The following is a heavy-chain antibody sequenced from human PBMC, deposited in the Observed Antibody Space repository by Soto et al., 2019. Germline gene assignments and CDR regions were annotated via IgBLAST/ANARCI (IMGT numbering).Heavy chain of an antibody. V-gene: IGHV1-18*01. J-gene: IGHJ6*01. D-gene: IGHD3-16*01. CDR1: GYIFVNYG. CDR3: AMVDNYVTPTPQYV. CDR2: ISPYSGNT. Sequence: QVQLVQSGDEVRKPGSSVKVSCKASGYIFVNYGIAWVRQAPGQGLERMGWISPYSGNTHYASKVQGRLNMTTDTSTCPAYMDLESLTSDETAVYYCAMVDNYVTPTPQYVWGQRTTGTVYS.